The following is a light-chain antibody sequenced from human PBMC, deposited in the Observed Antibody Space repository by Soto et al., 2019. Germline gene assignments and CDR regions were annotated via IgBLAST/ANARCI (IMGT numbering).Light chain of an antibody. V-gene: IGKV1-12*01. CDR2: AAS. Sequence: IDRTQYQSAVSSSLGYTVTITFQSSQDIVSWLAWFQQKPGRAPKLLIYAASSLQSGVPSGFSGSGSGADFTLTISRLQTEDFAAYYCQQYITCWTFGQGTKVDI. CDR3: QQYITCWT. J-gene: IGKJ1*01. CDR1: QDIVSW.